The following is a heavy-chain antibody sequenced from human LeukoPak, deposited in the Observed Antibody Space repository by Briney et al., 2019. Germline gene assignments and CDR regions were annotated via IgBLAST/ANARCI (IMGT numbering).Heavy chain of an antibody. J-gene: IGHJ4*02. CDR2: ISYDGSNK. V-gene: IGHV3-30*18. D-gene: IGHD1-26*01. CDR1: GFTFSSYG. CDR3: AKVWGRIRGSYTNPLDY. Sequence: GGSLRLSCAASGFTFSSYGMHWVRQAPGKGLEWVAVISYDGSNKYYADSVKGRFTISRDNSKNTLYLQMNSLRAEDTAVYYCAKVWGRIRGSYTNPLDYWGQGTLVTVSS.